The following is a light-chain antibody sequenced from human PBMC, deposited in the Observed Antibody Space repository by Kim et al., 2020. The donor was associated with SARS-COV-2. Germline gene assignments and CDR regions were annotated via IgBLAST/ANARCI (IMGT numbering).Light chain of an antibody. Sequence: ASVEDRVTITCRARQGINNNLAWYQQKPGKVPKVLIYAASTLQSGVPSRCSGSGSGTDFTLTISSLQPEDVATYYCQKYNSALETFGQGTKVDIK. CDR1: QGINNN. J-gene: IGKJ1*01. CDR2: AAS. CDR3: QKYNSALET. V-gene: IGKV1-27*01.